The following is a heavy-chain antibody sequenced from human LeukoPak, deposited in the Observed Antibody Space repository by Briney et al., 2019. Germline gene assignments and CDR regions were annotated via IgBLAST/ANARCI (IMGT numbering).Heavy chain of an antibody. Sequence: GGSLRLSCAASGFTFSSYSMNWVRQAPGKGLEWVSYISSSSSTIYYADSVKGRFTISRDNAKSSLYLQMNSLRAEDTAVYYCARARTTVVKSGYFDYWGQGTLVTVSS. V-gene: IGHV3-48*04. CDR1: GFTFSSYS. CDR2: ISSSSSTI. D-gene: IGHD4-23*01. CDR3: ARARTTVVKSGYFDY. J-gene: IGHJ4*02.